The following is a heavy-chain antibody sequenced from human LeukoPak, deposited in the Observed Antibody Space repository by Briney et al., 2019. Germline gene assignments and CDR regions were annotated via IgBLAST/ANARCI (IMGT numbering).Heavy chain of an antibody. CDR2: IWYDESNK. CDR3: AKDMGGSALDNFFDP. Sequence: GGSLRLSCAASGFTFSSYAMHWVRQAPGKGLEWVAVIWYDESNKYYVDSVKGRFTISRDNSKNTLYLQMNSLRAEDTAVYYCAKDMGGSALDNFFDPWGQGTLVTV. CDR1: GFTFSSYA. J-gene: IGHJ5*02. V-gene: IGHV3-33*06. D-gene: IGHD2-15*01.